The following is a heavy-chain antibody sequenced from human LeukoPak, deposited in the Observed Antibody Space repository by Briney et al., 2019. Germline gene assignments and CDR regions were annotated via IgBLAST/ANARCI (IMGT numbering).Heavy chain of an antibody. D-gene: IGHD2-21*02. Sequence: SETLSLTCTVSGGSISSSSYYWGWIRQPPGKGLEWIGSICYSGSTYYNPSLKSRVTISVDTSKHQFSLKLSSVTAADTAVYYCARVVVTAIWYFDLWGRGTLVTVSS. V-gene: IGHV4-39*07. CDR2: ICYSGST. CDR3: ARVVVTAIWYFDL. CDR1: GGSISSSSYY. J-gene: IGHJ2*01.